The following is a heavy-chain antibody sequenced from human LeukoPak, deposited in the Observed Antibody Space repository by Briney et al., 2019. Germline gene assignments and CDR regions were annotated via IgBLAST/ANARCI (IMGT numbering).Heavy chain of an antibody. CDR3: ARQGAQWELTGVYYFDY. Sequence: GESLKISCKGSGYSFTSYWIGWVRQMPGKGLEWMGIIYPGDSDTRYSPSFQGQVTISADKSISTAYPQWSSLKASDTAMYYCARQGAQWELTGVYYFDYWGQGTLVTVSS. CDR1: GYSFTSYW. V-gene: IGHV5-51*01. J-gene: IGHJ4*02. D-gene: IGHD1-26*01. CDR2: IYPGDSDT.